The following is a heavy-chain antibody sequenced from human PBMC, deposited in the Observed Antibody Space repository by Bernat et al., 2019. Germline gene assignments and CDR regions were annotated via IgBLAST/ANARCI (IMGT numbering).Heavy chain of an antibody. CDR3: GNSGSTIVGVVITESFDD. CDR1: GFTFSSYG. Sequence: QVQLVESGGGVVQPGRSLRLSCAASGFTFSSYGMHWVRQAPGKGLEWVAVISYDGSNKYYADSVKGRFTISRDNSKNTLYLQMNSLRAEDTAVYYWGNSGSTIVGVVITESFDDWGQGTMVTVSS. D-gene: IGHD3-3*01. CDR2: ISYDGSNK. J-gene: IGHJ4*02. V-gene: IGHV3-30*03.